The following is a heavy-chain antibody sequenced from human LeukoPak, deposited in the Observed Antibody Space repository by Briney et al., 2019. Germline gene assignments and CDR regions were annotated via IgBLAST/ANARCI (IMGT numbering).Heavy chain of an antibody. CDR2: ISSSSSYT. CDR1: GFTFSSYS. V-gene: IGHV3-21*01. Sequence: PGGSLRLSCAASGFTFSSYSMNWVRQAPGKGLEWVSSISSSSSYTYYADSAKGRFTISRDNAKNSLYLQMNSLRAEDTAVYYCARDGRGGYRGMDVWGQGTTVTVSS. CDR3: ARDGRGGYRGMDV. D-gene: IGHD3-22*01. J-gene: IGHJ6*02.